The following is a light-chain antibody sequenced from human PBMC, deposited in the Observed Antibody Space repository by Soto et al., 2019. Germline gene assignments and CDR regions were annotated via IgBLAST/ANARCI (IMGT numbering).Light chain of an antibody. Sequence: ELVVTQSPATLSLSPGESAILSCRASQSVAGYLACYQQKPGQGPRLLIYDSSTRATGTLARFRGSGSGTDFLLTISSLEPEDFAIYICQHRRNWRMYTFGKGTKLEIK. J-gene: IGKJ2*01. CDR1: QSVAGY. CDR2: DSS. V-gene: IGKV3-11*01. CDR3: QHRRNWRMYT.